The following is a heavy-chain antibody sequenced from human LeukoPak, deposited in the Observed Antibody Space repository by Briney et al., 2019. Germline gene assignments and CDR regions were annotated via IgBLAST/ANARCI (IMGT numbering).Heavy chain of an antibody. D-gene: IGHD4-17*01. CDR3: ARDFGYGDYVGNP. V-gene: IGHV1-46*01. J-gene: IGHJ5*02. Sequence: ASVKVSSKASGYTFTIYYMHCVRQAPGQGLEWMGIINPSGGSTSYAQKFQGRVTMTRDTSTSTAYMEMRSLRYDDTAVYYCARDFGYGDYVGNPWGQGTLVTVSS. CDR2: INPSGGST. CDR1: GYTFTIYY.